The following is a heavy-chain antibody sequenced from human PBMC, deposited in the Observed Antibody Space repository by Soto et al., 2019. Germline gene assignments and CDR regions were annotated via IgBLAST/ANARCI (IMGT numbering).Heavy chain of an antibody. D-gene: IGHD3-22*01. J-gene: IGHJ3*02. Sequence: ASVKVSCKASGYTFTSYAMHWVRQAPGQMLEWMGLINAGNGNTKYSQKFQGRVTITRDTSASTAYMELSSLRSEDTAVYYCARVGDYYDSSVESGAFDIGGQGTMVTVSS. V-gene: IGHV1-3*01. CDR2: INAGNGNT. CDR1: GYTFTSYA. CDR3: ARVGDYYDSSVESGAFDI.